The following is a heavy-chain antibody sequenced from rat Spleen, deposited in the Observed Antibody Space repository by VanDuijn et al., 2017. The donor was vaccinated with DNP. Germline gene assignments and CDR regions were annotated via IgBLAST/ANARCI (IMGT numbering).Heavy chain of an antibody. J-gene: IGHJ2*01. CDR1: GFSFSYYD. CDR3: VRWNSGHFDY. CDR2: ITYAGSS. D-gene: IGHD4-3*01. Sequence: EVQLVESGGGLVQPGRSLKLSCAASGFSFSYYDMAWIRQAPKKGLEWVATITYAGSSYYRDSVKGRFTISRDNAKSTLYLQMTSLRSEDMATYYCVRWNSGHFDYWGQGVMVTVSS. V-gene: IGHV5-7*01.